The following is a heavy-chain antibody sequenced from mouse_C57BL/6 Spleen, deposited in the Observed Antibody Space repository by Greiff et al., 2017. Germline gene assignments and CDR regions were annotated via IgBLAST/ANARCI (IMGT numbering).Heavy chain of an antibody. CDR1: GFNIKNTS. V-gene: IGHV14-3*01. J-gene: IGHJ2*01. CDR3: ARDPFYGSSYYFDY. Sequence: EVQLQQSVAELVRPGASVKLSCTASGFNIKNTSMHWVKQRPEQGLEWIGRIDPANGNTKYAPKFQGKATITADTSSNTAYLQLSSLTSEDTAIYYCARDPFYGSSYYFDYWGQGTTLTVSS. CDR2: IDPANGNT. D-gene: IGHD1-1*01.